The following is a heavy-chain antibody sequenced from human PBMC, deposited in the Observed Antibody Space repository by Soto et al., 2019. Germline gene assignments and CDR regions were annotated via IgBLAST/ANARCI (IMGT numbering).Heavy chain of an antibody. CDR1: GYTFTSYD. J-gene: IGHJ4*02. D-gene: IGHD4-17*01. CDR2: MNPNSGNT. Sequence: QVQLVQSGAEVKKPGASVKVSCKASGYTFTSYDITWVRQSPGQGLEWMGWMNPNSGNTGYAQKFQGIVTMTRNTSISTAYMERSSLRSEDTAVYYCARTLYGDNGDYWGQGTLVTVSS. CDR3: ARTLYGDNGDY. V-gene: IGHV1-8*01.